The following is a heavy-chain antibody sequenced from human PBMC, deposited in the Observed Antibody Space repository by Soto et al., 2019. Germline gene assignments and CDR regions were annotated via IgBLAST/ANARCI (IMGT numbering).Heavy chain of an antibody. CDR2: IYYSGST. Sequence: PSETLSLTCTVSGGSISSSSYYWGWIRQPPGKGLEWIGSIYYSGSTYYNPSLKSRVTISVDTSKNQFSLKLSSVTAADTAVYYCASNLYCSGGCNSYFDYWGQGTLVTVSS. V-gene: IGHV4-39*01. J-gene: IGHJ4*01. D-gene: IGHD2-15*01. CDR3: ASNLYCSGGCNSYFDY. CDR1: GGSISSSSYY.